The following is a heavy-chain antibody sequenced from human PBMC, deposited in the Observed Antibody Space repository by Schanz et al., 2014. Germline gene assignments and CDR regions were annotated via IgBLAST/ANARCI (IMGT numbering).Heavy chain of an antibody. CDR3: ARGRTFDY. CDR2: IKQDGSEK. V-gene: IGHV3-7*03. J-gene: IGHJ4*02. CDR1: GFTFSDYY. Sequence: VQLVDSGGGLVKPGGSLRLSCAASGFTFSDYYMTWIRQAPGKGLEWVANIKQDGSEKYYVDSVKGRFTISRDNAKNSLYLQMNSLRSDDTAVYYCARGRTFDYWGQGTLVTVSS.